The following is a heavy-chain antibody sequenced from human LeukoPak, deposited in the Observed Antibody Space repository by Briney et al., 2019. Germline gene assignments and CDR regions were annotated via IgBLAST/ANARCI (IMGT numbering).Heavy chain of an antibody. D-gene: IGHD5-18*01. CDR2: ISGSGGST. CDR1: GFTFSSYA. V-gene: IGHV3-23*01. CDR3: ANGYSYARRPDAFDI. J-gene: IGHJ3*02. Sequence: GGSLRLSCAASGFTFSSYAMSWVRQAPGKGLEWVSAISGSGGSTYYADSVKGRFTISRDNSKNTLYLQMNSLRAEDTAVYYCANGYSYARRPDAFDIWGQGTMVTVSS.